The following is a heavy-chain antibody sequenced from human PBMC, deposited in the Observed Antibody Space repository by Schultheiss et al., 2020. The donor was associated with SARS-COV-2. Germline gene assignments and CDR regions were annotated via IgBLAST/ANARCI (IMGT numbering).Heavy chain of an antibody. D-gene: IGHD2-15*01. J-gene: IGHJ3*01. CDR2: IYYSGST. CDR3: ARVPPYCSGGSCYSFRWAFDL. Sequence: SCAVYGGSFSGYYWSWIRQPPGKGLEWIGSIYYSGSTYYNPSLKSRVTISVDTSKNQFSLKLSSVTAADTAVYYCARVPPYCSGGSCYSFRWAFDLLGQGTMVTVSS. CDR1: GGSFSGYY. V-gene: IGHV4-34*01.